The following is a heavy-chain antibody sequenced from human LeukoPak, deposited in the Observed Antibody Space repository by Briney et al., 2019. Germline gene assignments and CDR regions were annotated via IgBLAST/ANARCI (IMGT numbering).Heavy chain of an antibody. CDR1: GSPYSSHD. Sequence: PGGSLRLSCAASGSPYSSHDMNWVRQAPGKGLEWVSSISSSSNYIHYADSVKGRFTISRDNAKNSLYLQMNSLRAEDTAVYFCARGTLGAWGWWGQGTLVTVSS. V-gene: IGHV3-21*01. J-gene: IGHJ4*02. CDR2: ISSSSNYI. CDR3: ARGTLGAWGW. D-gene: IGHD6-19*01.